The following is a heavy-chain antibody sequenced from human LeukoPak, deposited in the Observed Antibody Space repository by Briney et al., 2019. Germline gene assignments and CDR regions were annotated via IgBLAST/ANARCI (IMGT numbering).Heavy chain of an antibody. V-gene: IGHV1-46*01. CDR1: GYTFTSYY. J-gene: IGHJ4*02. CDR2: INPSGGST. CDR3: ARGVYYYDSSGYFPLYFDY. D-gene: IGHD3-22*01. Sequence: ASVKVSCKASGYTFTSYYMHWVRQAPGQELEWMGIINPSGGSTSYAQKFQGRVTMTRDTSTSTVYMELSSLRSEDTAVYYCARGVYYYDSSGYFPLYFDYWGQGTLVTVSS.